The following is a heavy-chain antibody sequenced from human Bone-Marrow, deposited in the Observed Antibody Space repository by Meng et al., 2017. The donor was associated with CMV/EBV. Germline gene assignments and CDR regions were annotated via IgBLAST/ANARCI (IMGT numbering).Heavy chain of an antibody. J-gene: IGHJ6*02. CDR3: ARHETGATYYDILTGYYGGGGHYGMDV. Sequence: SEPLSLTCTVSGGSISSSSYYWGWIRQPPGKGLEWIGSIYYSGSTYYNPSLKSRVTISVDTSKNQFSLKLSSVTAADTAVYYCARHETGATYYDILTGYYGGGGHYGMDVWGQGTTVTVSS. V-gene: IGHV4-39*01. D-gene: IGHD3-9*01. CDR2: IYYSGST. CDR1: GGSISSSSYY.